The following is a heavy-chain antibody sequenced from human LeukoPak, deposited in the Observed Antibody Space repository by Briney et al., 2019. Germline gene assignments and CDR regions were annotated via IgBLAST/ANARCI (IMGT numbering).Heavy chain of an antibody. CDR2: SRDKGNSYTT. CDR1: GFTFSDHY. D-gene: IGHD3-22*01. CDR3: AKDGGQYYYDSSGYSFDY. Sequence: PGGSLRLSCAASGFTFSDHYIDWVRQAPGKGLEWVGRSRDKGNSYTTAYAASVRGRFTISRDDSKNSLYLQMNSLKIEDTAVYYCAKDGGQYYYDSSGYSFDYWGQGTLVTVSS. V-gene: IGHV3-72*01. J-gene: IGHJ4*02.